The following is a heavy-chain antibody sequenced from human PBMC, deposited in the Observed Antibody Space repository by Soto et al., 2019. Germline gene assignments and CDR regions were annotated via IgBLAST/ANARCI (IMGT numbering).Heavy chain of an antibody. J-gene: IGHJ4*02. D-gene: IGHD6-13*01. CDR1: GFPFSRHW. V-gene: IGHV3-7*04. CDR3: ARGYSSSPLFAESFDY. CDR2: INPDGSEK. Sequence: QSRGSLRLSCAASGFPFSRHWMTWVRQAPGKGLEWVANINPDGSEKFSVDSVKGRFTISRDNAKNSLYLQMNSLRAEDTAVYFCARGYSSSPLFAESFDYRGQGALVSVSS.